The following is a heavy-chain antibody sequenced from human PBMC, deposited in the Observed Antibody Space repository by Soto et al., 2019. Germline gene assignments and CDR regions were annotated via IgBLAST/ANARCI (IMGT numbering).Heavy chain of an antibody. V-gene: IGHV4-31*03. J-gene: IGHJ3*02. CDR2: IHYSGST. D-gene: IGHD3-10*01. CDR1: GASIKNDGFY. CDR3: VRDGSTLLAPMESFDT. Sequence: QVQLQESGPGLVKPSQTLSLTCTVSGASIKNDGFYWTWIRQRPDKGLEWIGYIHYSGSTYYNPSLQGRVSMSVDPYRRRLSLIVTSLTAADTAMYYCVRDGSTLLAPMESFDTWGQGTLVIFSS.